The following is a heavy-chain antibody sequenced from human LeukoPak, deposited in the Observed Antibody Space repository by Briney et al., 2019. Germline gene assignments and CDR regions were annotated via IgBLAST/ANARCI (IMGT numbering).Heavy chain of an antibody. J-gene: IGHJ4*02. Sequence: PSETLSLTCAVSGASISSYYWNWIRQSAGEGLEWIGRIYTSGSTNYNPSLKSRVTISLDTSRNQFSLQLSSVTAADTAVYYCARGVTWNYLNYWGQGTLVTVSS. V-gene: IGHV4-4*07. D-gene: IGHD2-21*02. CDR3: ARGVTWNYLNY. CDR1: GASISSYY. CDR2: IYTSGST.